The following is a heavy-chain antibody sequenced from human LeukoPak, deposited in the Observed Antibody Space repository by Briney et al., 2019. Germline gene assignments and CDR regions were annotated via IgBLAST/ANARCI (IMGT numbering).Heavy chain of an antibody. CDR1: GYTFTGYY. J-gene: IGHJ6*03. CDR2: INPNSGGT. V-gene: IGHV1-2*02. CDR3: ARGIAAAGRSYYMDV. D-gene: IGHD6-13*01. Sequence: ASVKVSCKASGYTFTGYYMHWVRQAPGQGLEWMGWINPNSGGTNYAQKFQGRVTMTRDTSTSTAYMELSSQRSEDIDVYYCARGIAAAGRSYYMDVWGKGTTVTISS.